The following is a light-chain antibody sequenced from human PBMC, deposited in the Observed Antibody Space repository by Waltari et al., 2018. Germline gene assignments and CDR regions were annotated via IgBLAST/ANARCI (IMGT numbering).Light chain of an antibody. CDR2: GAS. CDR3: QHGDGTPLT. J-gene: IGKJ4*01. V-gene: IGKV1-39*01. Sequence: DIQLTQSPSSLSASVGDRVTITCRASQSINNYLNWYQQIPGKAPKLLVYGASSVESGVPSRFSGIGSGTDFALTINSVQPEDFAPYACQHGDGTPLTFGGGTKVEMK. CDR1: QSINNY.